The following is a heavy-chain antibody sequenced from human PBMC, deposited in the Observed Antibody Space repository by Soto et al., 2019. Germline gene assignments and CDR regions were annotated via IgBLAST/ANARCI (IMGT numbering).Heavy chain of an antibody. Sequence: NPSETLSLTCTVSGGSISSYYWSWIRQPAGKGLEWIGHIYTSGSTNYNPSLKSRVTMSVDTSKNQFSLKLRSVTAADTAVYYCERVSVAGTDYWGQGTLVTVSS. V-gene: IGHV4-4*07. CDR3: ERVSVAGTDY. CDR1: GGSISSYY. D-gene: IGHD6-19*01. J-gene: IGHJ4*02. CDR2: IYTSGST.